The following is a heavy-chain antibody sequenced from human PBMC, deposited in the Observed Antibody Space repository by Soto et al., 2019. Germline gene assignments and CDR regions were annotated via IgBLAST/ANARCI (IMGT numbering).Heavy chain of an antibody. D-gene: IGHD3-3*01. CDR3: ARDGLPDDFRSGGYWFDP. V-gene: IGHV3-30-3*01. CDR1: GFTFSTFA. J-gene: IGHJ5*02. Sequence: QVHLVESGGGMVQPGRSLRLSCAASGFTFSTFALHWVRQAPGKGLEWGSLISHDGSNKHYADSVKGRFTISRDNSKNTLYMQMDSLRLDDTAVYFCARDGLPDDFRSGGYWFDPWGQGTLVTVSS. CDR2: ISHDGSNK.